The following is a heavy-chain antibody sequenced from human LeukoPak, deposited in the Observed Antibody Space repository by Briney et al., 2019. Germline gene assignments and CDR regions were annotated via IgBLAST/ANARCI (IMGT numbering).Heavy chain of an antibody. CDR1: GGSISSSSYY. V-gene: IGHV4-39*01. CDR3: ARQDVVVPAAPSSSWSAFDP. CDR2: IYYSGST. D-gene: IGHD2-2*01. J-gene: IGHJ5*02. Sequence: SETLSLTCTVSGGSISSSSYYWGWIRQPPGKGLEWIGSIYYSGSTYYNPSLKSRVTISVDTSKNQFSLKLSSVTAADTAVYYCARQDVVVPAAPSSSWSAFDPWGQGTLVTVSS.